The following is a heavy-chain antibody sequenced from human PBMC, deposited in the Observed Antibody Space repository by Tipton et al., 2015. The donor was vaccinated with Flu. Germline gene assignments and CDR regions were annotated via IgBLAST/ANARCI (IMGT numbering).Heavy chain of an antibody. CDR2: IHYTGKT. J-gene: IGHJ3*01. CDR1: NDYLSDYY. V-gene: IGHV4-59*01. Sequence: TLSLTCTVSNDYLSDYYWNWIRQSPGKGLEWLGSIHYTGKTLHDPSLKSRVTMAVDTSKNQFFLNLTSVTAADTAVYFCARDNWGRVFDYWGQGTMVTVSS. CDR3: ARDNWGRVFDY. D-gene: IGHD7-27*01.